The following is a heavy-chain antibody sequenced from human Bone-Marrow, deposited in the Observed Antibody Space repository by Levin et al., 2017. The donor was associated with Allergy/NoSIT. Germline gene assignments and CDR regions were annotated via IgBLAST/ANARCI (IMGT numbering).Heavy chain of an antibody. CDR3: TTDLITYYYGSGSYYRGY. J-gene: IGHJ4*02. Sequence: GGSLRLSCAASGFTFSNAWMSWVRQAPGKGLEWVGRIKSKTDGGTTDYAAPVKGRFTISRDDSKNTLYLQMNSLKTEDTAVYYCTTDLITYYYGSGSYYRGYWGQGTLVTVSS. CDR1: GFTFSNAW. D-gene: IGHD3-10*01. V-gene: IGHV3-15*01. CDR2: IKSKTDGGTT.